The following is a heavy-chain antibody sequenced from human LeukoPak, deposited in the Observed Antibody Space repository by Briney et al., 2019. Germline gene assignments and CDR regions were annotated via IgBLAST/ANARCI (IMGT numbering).Heavy chain of an antibody. D-gene: IGHD3-10*01. V-gene: IGHV3-48*02. J-gene: IGHJ4*02. Sequence: AGGSLRLSCAASGLTFSDYNMNWVRQAPGKGLEWLSYISSSGGTTYYADSVKGRFTISRDNAKNSLYLQMNSLRDEDTAVYYCARGRGSGRWLDYWGQGTLVTVSS. CDR1: GLTFSDYN. CDR2: ISSSGGTT. CDR3: ARGRGSGRWLDY.